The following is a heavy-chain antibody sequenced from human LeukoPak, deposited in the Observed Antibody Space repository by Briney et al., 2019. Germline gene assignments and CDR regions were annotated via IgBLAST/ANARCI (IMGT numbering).Heavy chain of an antibody. Sequence: GASVKVSCKASGHTFTSYYMHWVRQAPGQGLEWMGIINPSGGSTSYAQKFQGRVTMTRDTSTSTVYMELSSLRSEDTAVYYCARGRSALGVRGVTRGPFDYWGQGTLVTVSS. J-gene: IGHJ4*02. CDR1: GHTFTSYY. D-gene: IGHD3-10*01. V-gene: IGHV1-46*01. CDR3: ARGRSALGVRGVTRGPFDY. CDR2: INPSGGST.